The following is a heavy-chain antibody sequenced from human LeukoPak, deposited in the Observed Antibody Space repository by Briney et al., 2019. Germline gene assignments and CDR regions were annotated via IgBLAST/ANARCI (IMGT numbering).Heavy chain of an antibody. CDR3: ARVDGRDAFDI. CDR2: IYSGGST. D-gene: IGHD3-9*01. V-gene: IGHV3-53*01. CDR1: GFTVSSNY. J-gene: IGHJ3*02. Sequence: GGSLRLSCAASGFTVSSNYMSWVRQAPGKGLEWVSVIYSGGSTYYADSMKGRFTISRDNSKNTLYLQMNSLRAEDTAVYYCARVDGRDAFDIWGQGTMVTVSS.